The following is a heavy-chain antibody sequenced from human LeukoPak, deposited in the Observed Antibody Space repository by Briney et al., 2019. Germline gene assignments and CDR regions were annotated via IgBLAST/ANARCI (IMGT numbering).Heavy chain of an antibody. Sequence: ASVKVSCKASGYTFSDYYIQWVRQAPGQGLEWMGWIITKSGDTNFAQKFQGRVTMTRDTSISSAYMELSSLRSDDTAVYYCARDFYGSASSKPYYYYYGMGVWGQGTTVT. J-gene: IGHJ6*02. CDR3: ARDFYGSASSKPYYYYYGMGV. V-gene: IGHV1-2*02. D-gene: IGHD3-10*01. CDR2: IITKSGDT. CDR1: GYTFSDYY.